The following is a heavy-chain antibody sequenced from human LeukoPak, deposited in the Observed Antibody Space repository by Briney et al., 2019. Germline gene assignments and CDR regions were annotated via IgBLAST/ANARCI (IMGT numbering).Heavy chain of an antibody. V-gene: IGHV4-38-2*01. D-gene: IGHD4-17*01. CDR3: AKTDYGDYGGFNS. CDR1: SYSISSGYS. J-gene: IGHJ3*01. Sequence: KPSETLSLTCAVSSYSISSGYSWGWIRRPPGKGLEWIGNIYVSGSTYYNLSLKSRVTISIDMSKNLFSLKLISVTAADTAVYRCAKTDYGDYGGFNSWGQGTMVTVSS. CDR2: IYVSGST.